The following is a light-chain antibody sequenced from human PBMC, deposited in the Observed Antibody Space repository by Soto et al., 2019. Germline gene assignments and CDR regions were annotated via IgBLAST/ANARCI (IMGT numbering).Light chain of an antibody. CDR2: TGS. J-gene: IGKJ4*01. CDR3: QQANSFPLT. V-gene: IGKV1-12*01. Sequence: DIQMTQSPSSVSASVGDRVSITCRASQHISKWLAWYQQKPGRAPKLLIYTGSSLQSGVPSRFSGTGSGTDFTLTISSLQPEDVATYYCQQANSFPLTFGGGTKVEIK. CDR1: QHISKW.